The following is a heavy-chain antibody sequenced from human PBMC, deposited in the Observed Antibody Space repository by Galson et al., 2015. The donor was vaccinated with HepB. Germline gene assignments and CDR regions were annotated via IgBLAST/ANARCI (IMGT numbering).Heavy chain of an antibody. D-gene: IGHD2-2*01. J-gene: IGHJ3*02. CDR3: ARYCSSTSCPIPGGLDI. CDR2: IKKDGSEK. V-gene: IGHV3-7*01. CDR1: GFTFSSQW. Sequence: SLRLSCAASGFTFSSQWMSWVRQAPGKGLEWVANIKKDGSEKYYVDSVKGRFTISRDNAKNSLYLQMNSLRVEDTAVYYCARYCSSTSCPIPGGLDIWGQGTMVTVSS.